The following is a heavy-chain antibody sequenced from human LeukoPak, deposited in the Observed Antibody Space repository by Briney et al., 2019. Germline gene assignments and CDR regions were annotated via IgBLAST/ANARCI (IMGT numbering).Heavy chain of an antibody. J-gene: IGHJ4*02. CDR2: NSGGST. V-gene: IGHV3-66*01. CDR3: ARVLYCTNTSCYSGNDY. D-gene: IGHD2-2*02. Sequence: GGSLRLSCAASGFTFSSYAMSWVRQAPGKGLEWVSVNSGGSTYYADSVKGRFTISRDNSKNTLYLQMNSLGAEDTAVYYCARVLYCTNTSCYSGNDYWGQGTLVTVSS. CDR1: GFTFSSYA.